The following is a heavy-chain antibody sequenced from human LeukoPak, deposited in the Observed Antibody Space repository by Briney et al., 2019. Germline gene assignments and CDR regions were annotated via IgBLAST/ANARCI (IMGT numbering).Heavy chain of an antibody. J-gene: IGHJ4*02. Sequence: GASVKVSCKASGYTFTGYYMHWVRQAPGQGLEWMGWINPNSGGTNYAQKFQGRVTMTGDTSISTAYMELSRLRSDDAAVYYCARVGPYSYGYDYWGQGTLVTVSS. CDR1: GYTFTGYY. V-gene: IGHV1-2*02. CDR3: ARVGPYSYGYDY. CDR2: INPNSGGT. D-gene: IGHD5-18*01.